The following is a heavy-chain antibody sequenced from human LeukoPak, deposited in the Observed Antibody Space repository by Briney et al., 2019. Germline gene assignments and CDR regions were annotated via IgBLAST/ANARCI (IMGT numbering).Heavy chain of an antibody. CDR2: ISSSSSYI. D-gene: IGHD3-22*01. Sequence: GGSLRLSCAASGFTFSSYSMNWVRQAPGKGLEWVSSISSSSSYIYYADSVKGRFTISRDNAKNSLYLQMNSLRAEDTAVYYCARSSTYYYDSSGYYPYNWFDPWGQGTLVTVSS. V-gene: IGHV3-21*01. CDR3: ARSSTYYYDSSGYYPYNWFDP. CDR1: GFTFSSYS. J-gene: IGHJ5*02.